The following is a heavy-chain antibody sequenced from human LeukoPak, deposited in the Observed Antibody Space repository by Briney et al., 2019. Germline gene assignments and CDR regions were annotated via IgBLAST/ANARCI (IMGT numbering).Heavy chain of an antibody. Sequence: GGSPRLSCAASGFTLSTFWMTWVRQAPGKGLEWVANIKQDESEKYYVDSVKGRFTISRDNAKNSLYLQMNSLRAEDTAVYYCARPRWLQFGPHDSWGQGTLVTVSS. CDR3: ARPRWLQFGPHDS. J-gene: IGHJ4*02. CDR2: IKQDESEK. CDR1: GFTLSTFW. D-gene: IGHD5-24*01. V-gene: IGHV3-7*01.